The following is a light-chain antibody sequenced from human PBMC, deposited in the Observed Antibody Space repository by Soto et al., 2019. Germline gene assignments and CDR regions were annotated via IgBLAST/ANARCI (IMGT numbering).Light chain of an antibody. V-gene: IGKV1-8*01. CDR3: QQYYSYPWT. CDR1: QGISSY. J-gene: IGKJ1*01. Sequence: AIRMTQSPSSFSASTGDRVTITCRASQGISSYLAWYQQKPGKAPKLLIYAASTLQSGVPSRFSGSGSGTDFTLTICCLQSEDFATYYCQQYYSYPWTFGQGTKVDIK. CDR2: AAS.